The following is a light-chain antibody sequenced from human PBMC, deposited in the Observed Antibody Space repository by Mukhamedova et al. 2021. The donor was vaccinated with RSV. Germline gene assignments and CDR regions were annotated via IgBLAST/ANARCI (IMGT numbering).Light chain of an antibody. J-gene: IGKJ1*01. Sequence: WYQRRVHGKAPKLLIYGASSLVSGVPSRFSGSGSETDFTLTISRLEPEDFAVYYCQQYTTSPGTFGLGTTVEIK. CDR3: QQYTTSPGT. V-gene: IGKV1-39*01. CDR2: GAS.